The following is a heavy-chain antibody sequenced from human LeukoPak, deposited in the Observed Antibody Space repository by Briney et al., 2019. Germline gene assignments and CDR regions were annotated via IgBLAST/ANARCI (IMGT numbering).Heavy chain of an antibody. CDR1: GGSISSYY. D-gene: IGHD3-22*01. CDR3: ARHRTYYYDSSGYYEGGWFDP. J-gene: IGHJ5*02. CDR2: IYTSGST. Sequence: NASKTLSLTCTVSGGSISSYYWSWIRQPPGKGLEWIGYIYTSGSTNYNPSLKSRVTISVDTSKNQFSLKLSSVTAADTAVYYCARHRTYYYDSSGYYEGGWFDPWGQGTLVTVSS. V-gene: IGHV4-4*09.